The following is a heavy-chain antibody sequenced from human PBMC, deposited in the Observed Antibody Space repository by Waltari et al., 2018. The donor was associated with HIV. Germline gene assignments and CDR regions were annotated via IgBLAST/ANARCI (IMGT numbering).Heavy chain of an antibody. CDR1: GSTCPAHG. J-gene: IGHJ5*02. D-gene: IGHD5-18*01. Sequence: QVVESGGGVVQPGRSVLPPGAASGSTCPAHGTHWVRQAPGKGLEWLTFISYDASDQYYAKSVKGRFTISRDNSKKTVFLEMNNLKIEDTAIYFCAKAPTTSTALVQGSWGQGTLVIVSS. CDR2: ISYDASDQ. CDR3: AKAPTTSTALVQGS. V-gene: IGHV3-30*18.